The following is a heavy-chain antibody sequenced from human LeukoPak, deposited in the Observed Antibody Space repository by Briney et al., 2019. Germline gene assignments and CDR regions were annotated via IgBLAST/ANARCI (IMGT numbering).Heavy chain of an antibody. D-gene: IGHD6-19*01. J-gene: IGHJ4*02. CDR3: ARKSGWYVDY. CDR1: GFTFSNFG. Sequence: PGGSLTLSCAASGFTFSNFGMHWVRQASGKGLEGVAFIRYDGSNKYYADSVKGRFTISRDNSKNTLYLQMNSLRAEDTAVYYCARKSGWYVDYWGQGTLVTVSS. CDR2: IRYDGSNK. V-gene: IGHV3-30*02.